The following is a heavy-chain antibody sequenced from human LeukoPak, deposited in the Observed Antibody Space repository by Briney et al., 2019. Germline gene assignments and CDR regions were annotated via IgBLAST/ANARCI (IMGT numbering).Heavy chain of an antibody. CDR1: GFTFSTYG. Sequence: GGSLRLSCVASGFTFSTYGMSWVRQAPGKGLEWVALISSGSRSIYYADSVKGRFTISRDNAKNSLYLQMNSLRAEDTAVYYCARDRGSSGYDFTDFDYWGQGTLVTVSS. CDR3: ARDRGSSGYDFTDFDY. V-gene: IGHV3-21*01. D-gene: IGHD3-22*01. CDR2: ISSGSRSI. J-gene: IGHJ4*02.